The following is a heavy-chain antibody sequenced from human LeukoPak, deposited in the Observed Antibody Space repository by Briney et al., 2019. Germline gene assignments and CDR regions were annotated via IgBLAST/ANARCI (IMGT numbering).Heavy chain of an antibody. CDR2: ISTGSSTT. V-gene: IGHV3-48*01. J-gene: IGHJ6*02. D-gene: IGHD2-2*01. Sequence: PGGSLRLSCAASEFAFSTYNMNWVRQAPGKGLEWVSYISTGSSTTYYADSVKGRFTISRDNAKNSLYLQLNSLRAEDTAVYYCARERYCSSTSCYPYYYGLDVWGQGTTVTVSS. CDR3: ARERYCSSTSCYPYYYGLDV. CDR1: EFAFSTYN.